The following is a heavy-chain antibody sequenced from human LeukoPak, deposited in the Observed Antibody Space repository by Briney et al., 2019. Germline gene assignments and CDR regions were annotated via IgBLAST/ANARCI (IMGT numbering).Heavy chain of an antibody. V-gene: IGHV4-34*01. J-gene: IGHJ4*02. CDR2: INHSGST. CDR3: ARKENVYYYFDY. CDR1: GGSFSGYY. Sequence: SETLSLTCAVYGGSFSGYYWSWIRQPPGKGLEWIGEINHSGSTNYNPSLKSRVTISVDTSKNQFSLKLSSETAVDTAVYYCARKENVYYYFDYWGQGTLVTVSS. D-gene: IGHD3-10*01.